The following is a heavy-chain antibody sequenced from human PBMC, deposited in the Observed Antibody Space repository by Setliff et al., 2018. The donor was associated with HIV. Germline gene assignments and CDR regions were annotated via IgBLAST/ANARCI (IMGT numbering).Heavy chain of an antibody. CDR1: ASRYSFTAYN. CDR2: INPFGGTT. Sequence: ASVKVSCKASASRYSFTAYNMHWVRQAPGQGLEWMGIINPFGGTTTYAQKFQGRVTMARDTSISTASLELSRLRSDDTAVYYCARTEYYDFWSGPRGFDPWGQGTLVTVS. J-gene: IGHJ5*02. CDR3: ARTEYYDFWSGPRGFDP. V-gene: IGHV1-46*01. D-gene: IGHD3-3*01.